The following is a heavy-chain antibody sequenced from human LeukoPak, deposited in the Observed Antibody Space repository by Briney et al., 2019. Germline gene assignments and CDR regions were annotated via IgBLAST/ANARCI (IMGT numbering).Heavy chain of an antibody. CDR2: IWYDGSNK. J-gene: IGHJ5*02. Sequence: PGGSLRLSCAASGFTFSSYGMHWVRQAPGKGLEWVAVIWYDGSNKYYADSVKGRFTISRDNAKNSLYLQMNSLRAEDTAVYYCARDGYSSSWFGSNWFDPWGQGTLVTVSS. D-gene: IGHD6-13*01. V-gene: IGHV3-33*01. CDR3: ARDGYSSSWFGSNWFDP. CDR1: GFTFSSYG.